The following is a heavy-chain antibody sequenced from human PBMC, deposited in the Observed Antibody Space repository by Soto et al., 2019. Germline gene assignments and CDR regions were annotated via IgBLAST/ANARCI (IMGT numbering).Heavy chain of an antibody. CDR2: IYPGDSDT. CDR3: ARQWLVEENWFDP. J-gene: IGHJ5*02. V-gene: IGHV5-51*03. Sequence: GESLKISCKRSGYSFTSYWIGWVRQMPGKGLEWMGIIYPGDSDTRYSPSFQGQVTISADKSISTAYLQWSSLKASDTAMYYWARQWLVEENWFDPWGQGTLVTVSS. D-gene: IGHD6-19*01. CDR1: GYSFTSYW.